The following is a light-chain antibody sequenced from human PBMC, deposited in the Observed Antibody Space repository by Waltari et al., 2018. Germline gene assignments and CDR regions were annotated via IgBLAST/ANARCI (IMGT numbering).Light chain of an antibody. J-gene: IGLJ2*01. Sequence: QSALTQPLSVSGSPGHSITIPCTGTISYVGANNYVPWYQQHPGKAPKLIIFDVSNRPSGVSNRFSGSKSGNTASLTISGLQAEDEADYYCSSYISSSTLELFGGGTSLTVL. V-gene: IGLV2-14*03. CDR2: DVS. CDR3: SSYISSSTLEL. CDR1: ISYVGANNY.